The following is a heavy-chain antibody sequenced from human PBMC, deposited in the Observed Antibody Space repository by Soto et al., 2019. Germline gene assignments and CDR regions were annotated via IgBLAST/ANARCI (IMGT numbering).Heavy chain of an antibody. J-gene: IGHJ6*02. D-gene: IGHD2-2*02. V-gene: IGHV3-73*01. CDR2: IRSKANSYAT. Sequence: PGGSLRLSCAASGFTFSGSAMHWVRQASGKGLEWVGRIRSKANSYATAYAASVKGRFTISRDDSKNTAYLQMNSLKTEDTAVYYCTRLGGYCSSTSCYTPYYYYYGMDVWGQGTTVTVSS. CDR3: TRLGGYCSSTSCYTPYYYYYGMDV. CDR1: GFTFSGSA.